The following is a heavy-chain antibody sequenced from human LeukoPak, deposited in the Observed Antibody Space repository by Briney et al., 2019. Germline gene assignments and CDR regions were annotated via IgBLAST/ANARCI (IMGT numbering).Heavy chain of an antibody. CDR1: GGTFSSYA. CDR2: IIPIFGTA. Sequence: SVKVSCKASGGTFSSYAISWVRQAPGQGLEWMGGIIPIFGTANYAQKFQGRVTITADESTSTAYMELSSLRSEDTAVYYCARRITMVRGVIKHYYGMDVWGQGTTVTVSS. CDR3: ARRITMVRGVIKHYYGMDV. J-gene: IGHJ6*02. D-gene: IGHD3-10*01. V-gene: IGHV1-69*01.